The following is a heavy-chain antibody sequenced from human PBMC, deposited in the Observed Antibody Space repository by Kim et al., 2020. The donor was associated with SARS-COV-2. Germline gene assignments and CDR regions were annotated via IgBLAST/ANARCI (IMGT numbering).Heavy chain of an antibody. CDR3: ARGYSSGWGPFDY. Sequence: CANSAKGRSTTPRDKSKTSLYLQTNSLRAEETAVYYCARGYSSGWGPFDYWGQGTLVTVSS. J-gene: IGHJ4*02. D-gene: IGHD6-19*01. V-gene: IGHV3-21*01.